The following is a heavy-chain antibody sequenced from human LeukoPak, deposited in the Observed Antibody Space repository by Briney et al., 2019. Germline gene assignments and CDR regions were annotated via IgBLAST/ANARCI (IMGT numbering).Heavy chain of an antibody. V-gene: IGHV4-59*01. CDR3: AGGLYPYYFDY. Sequence: SETLSLTCTVSGGSISSYYWSWIRHPPGKRLEWIGYIYYSGSTNYNPSLKSRVTISVDTSKNQFSLKLSSVTAADTAVYYCAGGLYPYYFDYWGQGTLVTVSS. J-gene: IGHJ4*02. CDR1: GGSISSYY. CDR2: IYYSGST. D-gene: IGHD2-2*02.